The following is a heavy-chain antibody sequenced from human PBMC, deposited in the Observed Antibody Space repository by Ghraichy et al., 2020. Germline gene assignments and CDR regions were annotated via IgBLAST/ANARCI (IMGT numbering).Heavy chain of an antibody. CDR3: ARRGLGYCSSTSCYTGVDYYYGMDV. Sequence: AAVKVSCKASGYTFTSYGISWVRQAPGQGLEWMGWISAYNGKTNYAQKLQGRVTMTTDTSTSTAYMELRSLRSDDTAVYYCARRGLGYCSSTSCYTGVDYYYGMDVWGQGTTVTVSS. V-gene: IGHV1-18*04. CDR2: ISAYNGKT. D-gene: IGHD2-2*02. CDR1: GYTFTSYG. J-gene: IGHJ6*02.